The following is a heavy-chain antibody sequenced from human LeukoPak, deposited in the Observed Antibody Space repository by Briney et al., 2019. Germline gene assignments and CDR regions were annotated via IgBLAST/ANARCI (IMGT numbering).Heavy chain of an antibody. D-gene: IGHD2-2*01. CDR2: ISSSSSYI. CDR1: GFTFSSYS. CDR3: ASCSSTSCYGGFDP. Sequence: GGSLRLSCAASGFTFSSYSMNWVRQAPGKGLEWVSSISSSSSYIYYADSVKGRFTISRDNAKNSLYLQMNSLRAEDTAVYYCASCSSTSCYGGFDPWGQGTPVTVSS. V-gene: IGHV3-21*01. J-gene: IGHJ5*02.